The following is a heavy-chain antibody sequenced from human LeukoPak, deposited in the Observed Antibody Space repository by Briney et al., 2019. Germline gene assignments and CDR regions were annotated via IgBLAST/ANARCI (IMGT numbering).Heavy chain of an antibody. V-gene: IGHV1-3*01. CDR2: INGGNGNT. J-gene: IGHJ1*01. D-gene: IGHD3-22*01. Sequence: ASVKVSCKTSGYTFTSYGMHWVRQAPGQSLEWMGWINGGNGNTRYSEKFQGRVTIIRDTSASTAYMELSSLRSEDTAVYYCARVPLHDDSGHYYPHWGQGTLVTVSS. CDR1: GYTFTSYG. CDR3: ARVPLHDDSGHYYPH.